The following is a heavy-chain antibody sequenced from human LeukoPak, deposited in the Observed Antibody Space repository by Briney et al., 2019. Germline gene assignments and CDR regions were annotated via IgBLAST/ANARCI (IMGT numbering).Heavy chain of an antibody. V-gene: IGHV3-23*01. CDR2: ISGSGGST. CDR1: GFTFSSYA. J-gene: IGHJ3*02. D-gene: IGHD6-19*01. Sequence: PGGSLRLSCAASGFTFSSYAMSWVRQAPGKGLEWVSAISGSGGSTYYADSVKGRFTIPRDNSKNTLYLQMNSLRAEDTAVYYCAKVRRSSGWYRGAFDIWGQGTMVTVSS. CDR3: AKVRRSSGWYRGAFDI.